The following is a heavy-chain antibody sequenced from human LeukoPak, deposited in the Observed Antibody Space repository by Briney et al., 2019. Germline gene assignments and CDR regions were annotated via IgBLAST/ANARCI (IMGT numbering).Heavy chain of an antibody. CDR3: ARKENVYYYFDY. CDR1: GGSVSSGTYY. Sequence: SETLSLTCTVSGGSVSSGTYYWSWIRQPPGKGLEWIGYTYYSGSTNYNPSLMSRVTISVDTSKNQFSLKLSSVTAADTAVYYCARKENVYYYFDYWGQGTLVTVSS. CDR2: TYYSGST. J-gene: IGHJ4*02. V-gene: IGHV4-61*01. D-gene: IGHD3-10*01.